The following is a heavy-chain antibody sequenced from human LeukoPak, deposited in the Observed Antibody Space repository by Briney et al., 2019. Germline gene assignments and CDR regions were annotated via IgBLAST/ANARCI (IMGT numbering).Heavy chain of an antibody. Sequence: GGSLRLSCAASGFTFSSYAMSWVRQAPGKGLEWVSAISGSGGSTYYADSVKGRFTISRDNSKNTLYLQMNSLRAEDTAVYYCAKGRPSSGWCGLNYFDYWGQGTLVTVSS. D-gene: IGHD6-19*01. CDR2: ISGSGGST. CDR1: GFTFSSYA. CDR3: AKGRPSSGWCGLNYFDY. V-gene: IGHV3-23*01. J-gene: IGHJ4*02.